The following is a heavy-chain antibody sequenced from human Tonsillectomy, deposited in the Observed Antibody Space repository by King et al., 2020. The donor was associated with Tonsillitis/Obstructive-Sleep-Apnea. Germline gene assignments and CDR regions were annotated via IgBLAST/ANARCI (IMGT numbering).Heavy chain of an antibody. D-gene: IGHD3-3*01. CDR1: GGSFSGYY. Sequence: VQLQQWGAGLLKPSETLSLTCAVYGGSFSGYYWSWIRQPPGKGLEWIGEINHSGSTNYNPSLKSRVTISVDTSKNQFSLKLSSVTAADTAVYYCARVKYYDFWGGYYNLDYWGQGTLVTVSS. V-gene: IGHV4-34*01. CDR2: INHSGST. J-gene: IGHJ4*02. CDR3: ARVKYYDFWGGYYNLDY.